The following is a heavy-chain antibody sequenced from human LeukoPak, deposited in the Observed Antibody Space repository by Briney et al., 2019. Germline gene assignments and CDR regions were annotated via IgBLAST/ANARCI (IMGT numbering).Heavy chain of an antibody. D-gene: IGHD3-10*01. CDR2: MFYSGNT. J-gene: IGHJ5*02. Sequence: SETLSLTCTVSGGSISSYYWSWIRQPPGKGREGIVYMFYSGNTNYNPSLKSRVTIPVDTSKNQFSLKLSSVTAADTAVYYCARTERSTMVRGVSNNWFDPWGQGTLVTVSS. V-gene: IGHV4-59*01. CDR1: GGSISSYY. CDR3: ARTERSTMVRGVSNNWFDP.